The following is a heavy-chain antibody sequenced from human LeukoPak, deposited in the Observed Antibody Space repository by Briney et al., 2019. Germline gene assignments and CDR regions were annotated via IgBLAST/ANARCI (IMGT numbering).Heavy chain of an antibody. J-gene: IGHJ6*02. Sequence: GGSLRLSCAASGFTFSSYWMSWVRQAPGKGLEWVSSISSSSSYIYYADSVKGRFTISRDNAKNSLYLQMNSLRAEDTAVYYCARDPHYYDSSGYSQGMDVWGQGTTVTVSS. V-gene: IGHV3-21*01. CDR2: ISSSSSYI. CDR1: GFTFSSYW. CDR3: ARDPHYYDSSGYSQGMDV. D-gene: IGHD3-22*01.